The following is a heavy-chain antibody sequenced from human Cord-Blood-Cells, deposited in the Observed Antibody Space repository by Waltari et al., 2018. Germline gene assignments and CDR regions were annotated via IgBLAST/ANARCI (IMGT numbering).Heavy chain of an antibody. J-gene: IGHJ6*02. CDR3: ARECGGDCYYYYYYGMDV. V-gene: IGHV1-69*01. CDR2: LIPIFGTA. D-gene: IGHD2-21*02. CDR1: GGTFSSYA. Sequence: QVQLVQSGAEVKKPGSSVKVSCKASGGTFSSYAISWVRQAPGQGLEWMGGLIPIFGTANDAQKFQGRVTITADESTSTAYMELSSLRSEDTAVYYCARECGGDCYYYYYYGMDVWGQGTTVTVSS.